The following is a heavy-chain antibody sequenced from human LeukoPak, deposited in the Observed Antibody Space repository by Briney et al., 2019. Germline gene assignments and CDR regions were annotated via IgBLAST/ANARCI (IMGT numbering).Heavy chain of an antibody. CDR1: GYSISSGYY. D-gene: IGHD1-26*01. Sequence: SETLSLTCTVSGYSISSGYYWGWIRQPPGKGLEWIGSIYHSGSTYYNPSLKSRVTISVDTSKNQFSLKLSSVTAADTAVYYCARFKRAVGATFYFDYWGQGTLVTVSS. V-gene: IGHV4-38-2*02. CDR3: ARFKRAVGATFYFDY. J-gene: IGHJ4*02. CDR2: IYHSGST.